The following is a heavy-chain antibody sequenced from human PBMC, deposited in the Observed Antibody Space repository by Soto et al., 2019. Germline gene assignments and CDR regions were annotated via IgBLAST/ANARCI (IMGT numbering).Heavy chain of an antibody. CDR1: GYTFTNYY. J-gene: IGHJ4*02. CDR2: IKCSGGET. Sequence: QVQLVQSGAEVKKPGASVKVSCRTSGYTFTNYYMHWVRQAPGQGLEWMGIIKCSGGETTYAQKFVGRVTTTRDTSTSTVYMKLSSMTAEDTVVYYGARGGYVVLVTGPLDYWGQGTMVTVSS. D-gene: IGHD2-21*02. CDR3: ARGGYVVLVTGPLDY. V-gene: IGHV1-46*03.